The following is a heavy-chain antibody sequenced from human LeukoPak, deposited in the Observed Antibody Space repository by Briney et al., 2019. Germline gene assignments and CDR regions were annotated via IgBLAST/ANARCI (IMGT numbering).Heavy chain of an antibody. J-gene: IGHJ3*01. D-gene: IGHD5-12*01. V-gene: IGHV3-23*01. CDR3: VRDIELST. CDR1: GFTFRDAA. CDR2: ISSSGANT. Sequence: GGSLRLSCAASGFTFRDAAMTWVRQAPGKGLEWVSLISSSGANTYYADSVKGRFTISRDNSRNTLSPHMTSLRVEDTAIYYCVRDIELSTWGLGTLVTVSS.